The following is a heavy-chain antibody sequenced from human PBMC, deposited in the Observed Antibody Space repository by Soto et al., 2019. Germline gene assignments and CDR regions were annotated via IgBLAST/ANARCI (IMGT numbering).Heavy chain of an antibody. CDR3: AKSLYYYDSSPLDH. D-gene: IGHD3-22*01. V-gene: IGHV3-9*01. CDR2: ISWSGGII. Sequence: GGSLRLSCAASGFILRNYAMHWVRQAPGKGLEWVSGISWSGGIIGYADSVKGRFTISRDNAKNSLYLQMDRLRPEDTALYFCAKSLYYYDSSPLDHWGQGTLVTVSS. CDR1: GFILRNYA. J-gene: IGHJ4*02.